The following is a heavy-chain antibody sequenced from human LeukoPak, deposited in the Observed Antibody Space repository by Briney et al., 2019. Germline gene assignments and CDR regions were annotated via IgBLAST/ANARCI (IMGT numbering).Heavy chain of an antibody. D-gene: IGHD2-8*02. V-gene: IGHV4-4*07. CDR1: GGSISSYY. CDR3: ARDSGFYGWGKLDY. Sequence: PSETLSLTCTVSGGSISSYYWSWIRQPAGKGLEWIGRIYTSGSTNYNPSLKSRVTMSVDTSKNQFSLKLSSVTAADTAVYYCARDSGFYGWGKLDYWGQETLVTVSS. J-gene: IGHJ4*02. CDR2: IYTSGST.